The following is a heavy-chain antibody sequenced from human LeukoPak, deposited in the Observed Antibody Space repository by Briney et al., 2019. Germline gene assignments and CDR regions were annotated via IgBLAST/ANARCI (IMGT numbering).Heavy chain of an antibody. CDR3: ARREGSSWFYFDY. J-gene: IGHJ4*02. CDR1: GGSISTNNYY. Sequence: SETLSLTCTVSGGSISTNNYYWGWIRQPPGKGLEWTGSIYYSGSTSYNPSLKSRVAIPVDTSKNQFSLRLTSVTAADTAVYYCARREGSSWFYFDYWGQGTLVTVSS. CDR2: IYYSGST. D-gene: IGHD6-13*01. V-gene: IGHV4-39*01.